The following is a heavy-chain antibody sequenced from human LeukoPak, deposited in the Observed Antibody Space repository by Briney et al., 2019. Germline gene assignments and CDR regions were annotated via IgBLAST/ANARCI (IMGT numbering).Heavy chain of an antibody. CDR2: ISGSGGGT. J-gene: IGHJ6*02. V-gene: IGHV3-23*01. CDR3: AKDQGSSRVGYYYYGMDV. CDR1: GFTFSSYA. D-gene: IGHD6-13*01. Sequence: LSCAAXGFTFSSYAMSWVRQAPGKGLEGVSAISGSGGGTYYAESVKGRFTIYRDNSKKTLFLQMNSLRAEDTAVYYCAKDQGSSRVGYYYYGMDVWGQGTTVTVSS.